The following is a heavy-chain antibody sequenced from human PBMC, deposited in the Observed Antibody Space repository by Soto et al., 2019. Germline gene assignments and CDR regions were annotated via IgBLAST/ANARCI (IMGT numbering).Heavy chain of an antibody. CDR1: GFMFSSYA. V-gene: IGHV3-23*01. CDR3: AKGKISTTTYTSFDS. D-gene: IGHD1-26*01. CDR2: ISASGGTA. Sequence: GSLRLSCAASGFMFSSYAMSWVRQAPGKGLEWVSSISASGGTANLADSVEGRCTISRDNSKSTLYLQMNSLRAEDTAVYYCAKGKISTTTYTSFDSWGQGTLVTVSS. J-gene: IGHJ5*01.